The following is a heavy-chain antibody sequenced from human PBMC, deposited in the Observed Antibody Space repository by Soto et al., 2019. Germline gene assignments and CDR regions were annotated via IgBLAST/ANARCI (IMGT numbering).Heavy chain of an antibody. CDR1: GFTFSSYA. CDR2: ISYDGSNK. Sequence: PGGSLRLSXAASGFTFSSYAMHWVRQAPGKGLEWVAVISYDGSNKYYADSVKGRFTISRDNSKNTLYLQMNSLRAEDTAVYYCERGDSSYFDFWSGYLYGMDVWGQGTTVTVSS. V-gene: IGHV3-30-3*01. D-gene: IGHD3-3*01. J-gene: IGHJ6*02. CDR3: ERGDSSYFDFWSGYLYGMDV.